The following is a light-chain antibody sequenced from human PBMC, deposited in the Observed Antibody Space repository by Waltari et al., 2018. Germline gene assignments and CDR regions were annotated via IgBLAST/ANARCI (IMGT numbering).Light chain of an antibody. Sequence: DIQMTQSPSTLSASVVDRVTITCRASQSISSWLAWYQQKPGKAPKLLIYKASSLESGVPSRFSGSGSGTEFTLTISSLQPDDFATYYCQQYNSYSPQYTFGQGTKLEIK. CDR3: QQYNSYSPQYT. V-gene: IGKV1-5*03. J-gene: IGKJ2*01. CDR1: QSISSW. CDR2: KAS.